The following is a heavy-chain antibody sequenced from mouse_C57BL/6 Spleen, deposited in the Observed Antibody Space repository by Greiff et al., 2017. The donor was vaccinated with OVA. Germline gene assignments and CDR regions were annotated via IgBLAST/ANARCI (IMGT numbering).Heavy chain of an antibody. CDR1: GFNIKDDY. J-gene: IGHJ3*01. V-gene: IGHV14-4*01. CDR3: TTGYDGWFAY. Sequence: EVQLQQSGAELVRPGASVKLSCTASGFNIKDDYMHWVKQRPEQGLEWIGWIDPENGDTEYASKFQGKATITADTSSNTAYLQLSSLTSEDTAVYYCTTGYDGWFAYWGQGTLVTVSA. CDR2: IDPENGDT. D-gene: IGHD2-2*01.